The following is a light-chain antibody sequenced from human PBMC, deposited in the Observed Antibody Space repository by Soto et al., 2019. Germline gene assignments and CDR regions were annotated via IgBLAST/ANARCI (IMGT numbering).Light chain of an antibody. CDR3: QQYESTPPT. V-gene: IGKV4-1*01. CDR1: QSVLYSSNNKNY. J-gene: IGKJ2*01. CDR2: WAS. Sequence: DIVMTQSPDSLAVSLGERATINCKSSQSVLYSSNNKNYLAWYQQRPGQPPKLLIYWASTRESGVPDRFSGSGSGTDFTLTITSLQAEDEALYYCQQYESTPPTFGDGTKLEIK.